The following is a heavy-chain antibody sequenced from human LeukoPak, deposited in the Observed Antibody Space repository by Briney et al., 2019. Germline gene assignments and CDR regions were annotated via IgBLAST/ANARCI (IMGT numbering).Heavy chain of an antibody. V-gene: IGHV1-3*01. CDR1: GYTFTSYA. Sequence: ASVKVSCKASGYTFTSYAMHWVRQAPGQRLEWMGWINAGNGNTKYSQKFQGRVTITRDTSASTAYMELSSLRSEDTAVYYCATEYCSSTSCPHYYYYYGMDVWGQGTTVTVSS. CDR3: ATEYCSSTSCPHYYYYYGMDV. J-gene: IGHJ6*02. CDR2: INAGNGNT. D-gene: IGHD2-2*01.